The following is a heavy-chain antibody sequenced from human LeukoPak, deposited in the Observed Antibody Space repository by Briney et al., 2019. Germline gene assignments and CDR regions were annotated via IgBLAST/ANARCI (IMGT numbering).Heavy chain of an antibody. D-gene: IGHD4-23*01. Sequence: SVKVSCKASGGTFSSYAISWVRQAPGQGLEWMGRIIPILGIANYAQKFQGRVTITADKSTSTAYMELSSLRSEDTAVYYCAREARRLHGGGYFDYWGQGTLVTVSS. J-gene: IGHJ4*02. CDR1: GGTFSSYA. V-gene: IGHV1-69*04. CDR2: IIPILGIA. CDR3: AREARRLHGGGYFDY.